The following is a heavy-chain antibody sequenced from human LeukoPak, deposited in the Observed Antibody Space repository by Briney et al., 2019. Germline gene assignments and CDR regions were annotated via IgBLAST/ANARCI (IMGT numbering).Heavy chain of an antibody. D-gene: IGHD2-2*01. CDR3: ARDKGYCSSTNCWRAFDY. CDR2: INTNTGNP. V-gene: IGHV7-4-1*02. J-gene: IGHJ4*02. Sequence: ASVKVSCKASGYILTSYGMNWVRQAPGQGLEWMGWINTNTGNPTYAQGFTGRFVFSLYTSVSTAYLQISSLKAEDTAVYYCARDKGYCSSTNCWRAFDYWGQGTMVTVSS. CDR1: GYILTSYG.